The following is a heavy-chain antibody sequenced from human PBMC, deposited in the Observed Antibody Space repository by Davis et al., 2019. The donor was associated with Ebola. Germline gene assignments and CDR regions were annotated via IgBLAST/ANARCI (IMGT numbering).Heavy chain of an antibody. V-gene: IGHV4-59*01. Sequence: MPSETLSLTCSVSAGSISNYYWGWIRQPPGKGLEWIGSINYSGHTYFHPSLESRVTISVDTSKNQFSLKLSSVTAADTAVYYCARSDTYCNAGRCYSYPFDSWGQGTPVTVSS. D-gene: IGHD2-15*01. CDR2: INYSGHT. CDR1: AGSISNYY. J-gene: IGHJ5*01. CDR3: ARSDTYCNAGRCYSYPFDS.